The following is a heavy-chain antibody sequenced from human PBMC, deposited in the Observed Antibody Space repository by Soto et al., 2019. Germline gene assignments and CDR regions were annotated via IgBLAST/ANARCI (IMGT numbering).Heavy chain of an antibody. D-gene: IGHD4-17*01. CDR2: IWYDGSNK. J-gene: IGHJ6*03. CDR3: ARYPPYGDYGYYYYMDV. V-gene: IGHV3-33*01. Sequence: QVQLVESGGGVVQPGRSLRLSCAASGFTFSSYGMHWVRQAPGKGLEWVAVIWYDGSNKYYADSVKDRFTISRDNSKNTLYLQMNSLRAEDTAVYYCARYPPYGDYGYYYYMDVWGKGTTVTVSS. CDR1: GFTFSSYG.